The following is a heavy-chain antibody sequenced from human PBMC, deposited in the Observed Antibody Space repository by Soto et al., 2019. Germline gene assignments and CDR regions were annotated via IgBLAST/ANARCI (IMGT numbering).Heavy chain of an antibody. D-gene: IGHD3-16*01. CDR2: INPQTGGT. CDR3: ARGNPFNYAGFDV. CDR1: GYTFTGYY. V-gene: IGHV1-2*02. Sequence: QVQLVQSGAEVKTPGASVRVSCKASGYTFTGYYIHWVREAPGQGLEWMGWINPQTGGTSYAQKFQGRVTLSRDTSINTAYLELSRLRFDDAAIYYCARGNPFNYAGFDVWGQGTTVAVSS. J-gene: IGHJ6*02.